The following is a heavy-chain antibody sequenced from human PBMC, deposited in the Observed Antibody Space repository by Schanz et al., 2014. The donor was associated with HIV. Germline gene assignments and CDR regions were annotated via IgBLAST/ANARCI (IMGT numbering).Heavy chain of an antibody. V-gene: IGHV3-33*01. J-gene: IGHJ6*02. CDR2: IWYDGSNK. CDR3: ARGEAITYYYHYYGMDV. Sequence: QEQLVESGGGVVQPGKSLRLSCAASGFTFSSYGMHWVRQAPGKGLEWVAVIWYDGSNKYYADSVKGRFTISRDNSKKTLYLQMNSLRAEDTAVYYCARGEAITYYYHYYGMDVWGQGTTVTVSS. D-gene: IGHD1-20*01. CDR1: GFTFSSYG.